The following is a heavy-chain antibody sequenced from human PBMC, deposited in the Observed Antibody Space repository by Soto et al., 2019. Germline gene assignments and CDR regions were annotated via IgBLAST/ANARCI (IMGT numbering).Heavy chain of an antibody. Sequence: TSETLSLTCAVYGGSFSGYYWSWIRQPPGKGLEWIGEINHSGSTNYNPSLKSRVTISVDTSKNQFSLKLSSVTAADTAVYYCARAGSYYHNWFDPWGQGTLVTVSS. CDR1: GGSFSGYY. CDR3: ARAGSYYHNWFDP. J-gene: IGHJ5*02. CDR2: INHSGST. V-gene: IGHV4-34*01. D-gene: IGHD3-10*01.